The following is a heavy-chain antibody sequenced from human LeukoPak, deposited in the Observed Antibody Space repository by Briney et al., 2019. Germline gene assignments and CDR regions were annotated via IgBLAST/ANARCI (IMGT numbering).Heavy chain of an antibody. V-gene: IGHV3-66*02. Sequence: GGSLRLSCAASGFTVSTDNMSWVRQVPRKGLEWVSVVYSGNDGTNYADSVRGRFTISRDDSKNMVYLQMNNLRLEDAAVYYCTKRSRGYYDYWGQGTPVTVSS. CDR1: GFTVSTDN. D-gene: IGHD3-10*01. CDR3: TKRSRGYYDY. J-gene: IGHJ4*02. CDR2: VYSGNDGT.